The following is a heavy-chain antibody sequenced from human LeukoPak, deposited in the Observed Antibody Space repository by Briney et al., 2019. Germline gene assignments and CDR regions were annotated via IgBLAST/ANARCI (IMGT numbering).Heavy chain of an antibody. CDR2: INHSGST. CDR3: ARGAAGIVGATYWFDP. V-gene: IGHV4-34*01. Sequence: KPSETLSLTCAVYGGSFSGYYWSWIRQPPGKGLEWIGEINHSGSTNYNPSLKSRVTISVDTSKNQFSLKLSSVTAADTAVYYCARGAAGIVGATYWFDPWGQGTLVTVS. J-gene: IGHJ5*02. D-gene: IGHD1-26*01. CDR1: GGSFSGYY.